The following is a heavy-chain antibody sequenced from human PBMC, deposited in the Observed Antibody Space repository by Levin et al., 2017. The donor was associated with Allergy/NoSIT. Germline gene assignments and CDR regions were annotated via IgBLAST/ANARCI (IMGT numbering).Heavy chain of an antibody. CDR2: ISYDGSNK. V-gene: IGHV3-30*18. CDR1: GFTFSSYG. D-gene: IGHD6-6*01. Sequence: GGSLRLSCAASGFTFSSYGMHWVRQAPGKGLEWVAVISYDGSNKYYADSVKGRFTISRDNSKNTLYLQMNSLRAEDTAVYYCAKESSFPQAHEDYWGQGTLVTVSS. CDR3: AKESSFPQAHEDY. J-gene: IGHJ4*02.